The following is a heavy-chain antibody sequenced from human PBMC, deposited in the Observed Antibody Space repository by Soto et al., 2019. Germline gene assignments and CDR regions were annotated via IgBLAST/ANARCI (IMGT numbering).Heavy chain of an antibody. CDR1: GFTFSSYA. J-gene: IGHJ2*01. CDR2: ISGSGGST. CDR3: AKDTSPNYYDSSGYYYVVGTDWYFDL. D-gene: IGHD3-22*01. V-gene: IGHV3-23*01. Sequence: EVQLLESGGGLVQPGGSLRLSCAASGFTFSSYAMSWVRQAPRKGLEWVSAISGSGGSTYYADSVKGRFTISRDNSKNTLYLQMNSLRAEDTAVYYCAKDTSPNYYDSSGYYYVVGTDWYFDLWGRGTLVTVSS.